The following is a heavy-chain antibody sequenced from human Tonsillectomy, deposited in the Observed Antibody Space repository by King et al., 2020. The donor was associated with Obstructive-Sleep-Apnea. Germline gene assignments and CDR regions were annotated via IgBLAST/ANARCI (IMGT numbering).Heavy chain of an antibody. Sequence: VQLVESGGGLVKPGGSLRLSCAASGFTFSDYYMSWIRQAPGKGLEWVSYISSSGSNIYYADSVEGRFTISRDNAKNSLYLQMNSLRAEDTAVFYCARGNILTSRDYYYFGMDVWGQGTTVTVSS. CDR3: ARGNILTSRDYYYFGMDV. CDR1: GFTFSDYY. D-gene: IGHD3-9*01. J-gene: IGHJ6*02. V-gene: IGHV3-11*01. CDR2: ISSSGSNI.